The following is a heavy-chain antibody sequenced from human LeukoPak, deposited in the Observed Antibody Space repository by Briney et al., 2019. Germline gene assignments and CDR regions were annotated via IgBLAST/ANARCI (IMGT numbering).Heavy chain of an antibody. CDR2: INPSGGST. Sequence: ASVKVSCKASGYTFTSYDINWVRQAPGQGLEWMGIINPSGGSTSYAQKFQGRVTMTRDMSTSTVYMELSSLRSEDTAVYYCARDLPRRCSGGSCYSNDYWGQGTLVTVSS. CDR3: ARDLPRRCSGGSCYSNDY. J-gene: IGHJ4*02. V-gene: IGHV1-46*01. CDR1: GYTFTSYD. D-gene: IGHD2-15*01.